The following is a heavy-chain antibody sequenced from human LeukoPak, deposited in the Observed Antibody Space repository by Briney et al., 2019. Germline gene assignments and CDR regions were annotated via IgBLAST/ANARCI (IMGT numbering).Heavy chain of an antibody. D-gene: IGHD5-18*01. J-gene: IGHJ6*02. Sequence: PGGSLRLSCAASGFTFSSYSMNWVRQAPGKGLEWVSYISSISSTIYYADSVKGRFTISRDNAKNSLYLQMNSLRAEDTAVYYCVRDGGYSYGLSEYYYYYGMDVWGQGTTVTVSS. V-gene: IGHV3-48*01. CDR1: GFTFSSYS. CDR2: ISSISSTI. CDR3: VRDGGYSYGLSEYYYYYGMDV.